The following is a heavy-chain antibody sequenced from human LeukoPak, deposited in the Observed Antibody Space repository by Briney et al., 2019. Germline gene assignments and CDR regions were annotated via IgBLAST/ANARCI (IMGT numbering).Heavy chain of an antibody. CDR3: AGIREPRNYYYYYMDV. V-gene: IGHV1-69*05. CDR2: IIPIFGTA. J-gene: IGHJ6*03. D-gene: IGHD1-14*01. Sequence: SVKVSCKASGGTFSSYAISWVRQAPGKGLEWMGGIIPIFGTANYAQKFQGRVTITTDESTSTAYMELSSLRSEDTAVYYCAGIREPRNYYYYYMDVWGKGTTVTVSS. CDR1: GGTFSSYA.